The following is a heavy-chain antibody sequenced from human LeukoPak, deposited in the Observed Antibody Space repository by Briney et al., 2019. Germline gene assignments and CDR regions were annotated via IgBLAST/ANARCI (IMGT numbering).Heavy chain of an antibody. V-gene: IGHV4-39*01. CDR3: ARQLYSSSFYFDY. CDR2: IYYSGST. D-gene: IGHD6-6*01. Sequence: SGTLSLTCTVSGGSISSSSYYWGCIRQPPGKGLECIGSIYYSGSTYHNPSLKSRVTISVDTSKNQFSLKLSSVTAADTAVYYCARQLYSSSFYFDYWGQGTLVTVSS. J-gene: IGHJ4*02. CDR1: GGSISSSSYY.